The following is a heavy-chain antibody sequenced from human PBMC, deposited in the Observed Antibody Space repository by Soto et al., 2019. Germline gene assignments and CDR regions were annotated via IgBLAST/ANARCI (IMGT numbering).Heavy chain of an antibody. J-gene: IGHJ4*02. Sequence: PGGSLRLSCAASGFTFNTYWMSWVRQAPGKGLEWVANINQAGSEKYYVDSVKGRFTISRDNAKNSLYLQMNSLSAEDTAVYYCARTPYTSRWNSNHDYWGQGTLVTVSS. D-gene: IGHD6-19*01. CDR2: INQAGSEK. CDR3: ARTPYTSRWNSNHDY. CDR1: GFTFNTYW. V-gene: IGHV3-7*01.